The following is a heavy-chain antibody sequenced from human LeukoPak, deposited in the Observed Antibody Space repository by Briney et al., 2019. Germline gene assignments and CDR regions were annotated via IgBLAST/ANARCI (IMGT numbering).Heavy chain of an antibody. D-gene: IGHD4-17*01. CDR1: GGSISSHY. V-gene: IGHV4-59*11. CDR2: IYYSGST. Sequence: SETLSLTCTVSGGSISSHYWSWIRQPPGKGLEWIGYIYYSGSTNYNPSLKSRVTISVDTSKNQFSLKLTSVTAADTAVYYCARNHDSGDYVDYWGQGTLVAVSS. J-gene: IGHJ4*02. CDR3: ARNHDSGDYVDY.